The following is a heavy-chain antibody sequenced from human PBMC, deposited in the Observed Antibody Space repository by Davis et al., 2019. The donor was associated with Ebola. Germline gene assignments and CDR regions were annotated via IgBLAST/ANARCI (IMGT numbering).Heavy chain of an antibody. V-gene: IGHV3-53*01. J-gene: IGHJ6*02. D-gene: IGHD4-17*01. CDR1: GFTVSSNY. CDR2: LYSGGST. CDR3: ARDYGDYYYGMDV. Sequence: GESLKISCAASGFTVSSNYMSWVRQAPGKGLEWVSVLYSGGSTYYADSVKGRFTISRDNSKNTLYLQMNSLRAEDTAVYYCARDYGDYYYGMDVWGQGTTVTVSS.